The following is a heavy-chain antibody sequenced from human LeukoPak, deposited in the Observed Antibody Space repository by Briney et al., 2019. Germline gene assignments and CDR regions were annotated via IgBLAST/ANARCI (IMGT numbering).Heavy chain of an antibody. CDR2: IYTSGST. J-gene: IGHJ5*02. V-gene: IGHV4-4*07. Sequence: PSETLPLTCTVSGNSFGDYYWSWLGQPAGKGLEWIGRIYTSGSTTYNPSLKSRVTMSVDTSKSQFSLNLMSVTAADTAVYYCARAYSSSWYFNWFDPWGQGTLVTVSS. D-gene: IGHD6-13*01. CDR3: ARAYSSSWYFNWFDP. CDR1: GNSFGDYY.